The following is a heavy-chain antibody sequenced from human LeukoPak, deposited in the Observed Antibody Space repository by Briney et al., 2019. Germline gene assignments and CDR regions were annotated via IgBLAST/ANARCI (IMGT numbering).Heavy chain of an antibody. Sequence: GGSLRLSCAASGFTVSSNYMSWVRQAPGKGLEWVSVIYSGGSTYYADSVKGRFTISRDNSKNTLYLQMNSLRAEDTAVYYCARDSAPPTYYFDYWGQGTLVTVSS. CDR3: ARDSAPPTYYFDY. J-gene: IGHJ4*02. V-gene: IGHV3-53*01. CDR1: GFTVSSNY. CDR2: IYSGGST.